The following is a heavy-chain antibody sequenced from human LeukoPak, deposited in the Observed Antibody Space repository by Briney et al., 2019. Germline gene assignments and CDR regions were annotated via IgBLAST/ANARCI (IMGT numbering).Heavy chain of an antibody. D-gene: IGHD5-18*01. Sequence: PGMSLRLSCAASGFTFNNYGTHWARQAPGKARVCWVLIWYDGSNKYDADSVKVQFTISRDNSRNTLYLQMDSLRAEDTAVYYCARGPGYSYGPGYFDLWGRGTLVTVSS. CDR1: GFTFNNYG. V-gene: IGHV3-33*01. CDR3: ARGPGYSYGPGYFDL. J-gene: IGHJ2*01. CDR2: IWYDGSNK.